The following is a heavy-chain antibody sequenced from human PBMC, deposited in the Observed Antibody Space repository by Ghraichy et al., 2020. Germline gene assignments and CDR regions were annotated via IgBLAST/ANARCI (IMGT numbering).Heavy chain of an antibody. CDR2: INHSGST. CDR3: ARVRRTEGGSYFRPGMGDY. Sequence: SETLSLTCAVYGGSFSGYYWSWIRQPPGKGLEWIGEINHSGSTNYNPSLKSRVTISVDTSKNQFSLKLSSVTAADTAVYYCARVRRTEGGSYFRPGMGDYWGQGTLVTVSS. D-gene: IGHD1-26*01. J-gene: IGHJ4*02. V-gene: IGHV4-34*01. CDR1: GGSFSGYY.